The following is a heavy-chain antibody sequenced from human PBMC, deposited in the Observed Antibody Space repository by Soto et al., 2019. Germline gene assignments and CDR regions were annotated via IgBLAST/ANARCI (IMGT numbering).Heavy chain of an antibody. Sequence: QVQLVQSGAEVKKPGSSVKVSCKASGGTFSSYTISWVRQAPGQGLEWMGRIIPILGIANYAQKFQGRVTITADKFTSTAYMELSSLRSEDTAVYYCARETAFYDVWSGSLSSRDYYYMDVWGKGTTVTVSS. CDR1: GGTFSSYT. CDR2: IIPILGIA. D-gene: IGHD3-3*01. V-gene: IGHV1-69*08. J-gene: IGHJ6*03. CDR3: ARETAFYDVWSGSLSSRDYYYMDV.